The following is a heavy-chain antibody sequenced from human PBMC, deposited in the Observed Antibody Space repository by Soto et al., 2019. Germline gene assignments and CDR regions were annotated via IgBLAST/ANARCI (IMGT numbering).Heavy chain of an antibody. CDR2: INHSGST. V-gene: IGHV4-34*01. CDR1: GGSFSGYY. CDR3: ARGGGRSRSWFSPLVY. J-gene: IGHJ4*02. D-gene: IGHD6-13*01. Sequence: SETLSLTCAVYGGSFSGYYWSWIRQPPGKGLEWIGEINHSGSTNYNPSLKSRVTISVDTSKNQFSLKLSSVTAADTAVYYCARGGGRSRSWFSPLVYWGQGNLVTVS.